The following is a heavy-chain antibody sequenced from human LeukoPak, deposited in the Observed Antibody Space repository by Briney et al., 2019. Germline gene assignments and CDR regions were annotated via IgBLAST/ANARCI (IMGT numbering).Heavy chain of an antibody. CDR3: AKVISGWYRDAFDI. Sequence: KPSETLSLTCTVSGGSISSSSYYWGWIRQPPGKGLEWIGSIYYSGSTYYNPSLKSRVTISVDTSKNQFSLKLSSVTAADTAVYYCAKVISGWYRDAFDIWGQGTMVTVSS. D-gene: IGHD6-19*01. J-gene: IGHJ3*02. CDR1: GGSISSSSYY. V-gene: IGHV4-39*07. CDR2: IYYSGST.